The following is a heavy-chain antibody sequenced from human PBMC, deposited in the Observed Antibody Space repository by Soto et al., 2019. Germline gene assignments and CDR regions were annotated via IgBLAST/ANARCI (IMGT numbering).Heavy chain of an antibody. Sequence: GASVKVSCKASGGTFSSYAISWVRQAPGQGLEWMGGIIPIFGTANYAQKFQGRVTITADKSTSTAYMELSSLRSEDTAVYYCATLWTQRTGTTHFDYWGQGTLVTVSS. CDR3: ATLWTQRTGTTHFDY. CDR1: GGTFSSYA. V-gene: IGHV1-69*06. CDR2: IIPIFGTA. D-gene: IGHD1-7*01. J-gene: IGHJ4*02.